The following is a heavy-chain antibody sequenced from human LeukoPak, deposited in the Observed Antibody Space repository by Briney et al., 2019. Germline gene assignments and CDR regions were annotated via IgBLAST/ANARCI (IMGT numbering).Heavy chain of an antibody. J-gene: IGHJ6*02. CDR2: IYTSGST. CDR3: ARNNKWFGELWGTTDYYGMDV. V-gene: IGHV4-4*07. Sequence: SETLSLTCTVSGGSISSYYWSWIRQPAGKGLEWIGRIYTSGSTNYNPSLKSRVTMSVDTSKNQFSLKLSSVTAADTAVYYCARNNKWFGELWGTTDYYGMDVWGQGTTVTVSS. CDR1: GGSISSYY. D-gene: IGHD3-10*01.